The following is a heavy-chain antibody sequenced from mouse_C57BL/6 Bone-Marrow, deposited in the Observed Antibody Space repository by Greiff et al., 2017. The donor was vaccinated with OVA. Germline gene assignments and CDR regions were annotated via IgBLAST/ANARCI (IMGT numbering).Heavy chain of an antibody. J-gene: IGHJ2*01. CDR3: ARDYYGSRAYYFGG. D-gene: IGHD1-1*01. Sequence: LQESGAELVRPGASVKLSCKASGYTFTDYYINWVKQRPGQGLEWIARIYPGSGNTYYNEKFKGKAPLTAEKSSSTAYMQLSSLTSEDSAVYFCARDYYGSRAYYFGGWGKGTTLTVAS. V-gene: IGHV1-76*01. CDR1: GYTFTDYY. CDR2: IYPGSGNT.